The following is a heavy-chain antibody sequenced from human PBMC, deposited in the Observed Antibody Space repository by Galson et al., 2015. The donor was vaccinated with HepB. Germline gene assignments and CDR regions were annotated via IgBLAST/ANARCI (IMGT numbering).Heavy chain of an antibody. CDR3: AREYDSGMDV. CDR2: IKQDGSEK. CDR1: GFTFSSYW. Sequence: SLRLSCAASGFTFSSYWMSWVRQAPGRGLEWVANIKQDGSEKYYVGSVRGRFTISRDNAKNSLYLQMNSLRAEDTAVYYCAREYDSGMDVWGQGTTVTVSS. J-gene: IGHJ6*02. V-gene: IGHV3-7*01.